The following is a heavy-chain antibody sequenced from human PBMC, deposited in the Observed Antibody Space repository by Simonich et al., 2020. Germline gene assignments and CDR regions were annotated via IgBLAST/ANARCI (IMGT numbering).Heavy chain of an antibody. CDR3: ARGLRVAAAGTAFQH. J-gene: IGHJ1*01. D-gene: IGHD6-13*01. Sequence: QVQLQQWGAGLLKPSETLSLTCAVYGGSFSGYYWSWIREPPGKGLEWFGEITHSGSTNYNPSLKRQVTISVDTSKNQFSLKLSSVTAADTAVYYCARGLRVAAAGTAFQHWGQGTLVTVSS. CDR2: ITHSGST. CDR1: GGSFSGYY. V-gene: IGHV4-34*01.